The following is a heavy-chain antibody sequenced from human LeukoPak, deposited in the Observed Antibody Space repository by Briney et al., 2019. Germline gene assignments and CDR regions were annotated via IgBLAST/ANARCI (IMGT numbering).Heavy chain of an antibody. CDR3: AKDSGIAVAGTLRAFDI. CDR2: ISYDGSNK. Sequence: GGSLRLSCAASGFTFSSYGMHWVRQAPGKGLEWVAVISYDGSNKYFADSVKGRFTISRANSKNTLYLQMNSLRAEDTAVYYCAKDSGIAVAGTLRAFDIWGQGTMVTVSS. V-gene: IGHV3-30*18. J-gene: IGHJ3*02. CDR1: GFTFSSYG. D-gene: IGHD6-19*01.